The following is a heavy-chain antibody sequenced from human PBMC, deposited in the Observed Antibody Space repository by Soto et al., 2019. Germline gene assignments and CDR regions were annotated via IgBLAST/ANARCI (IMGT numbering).Heavy chain of an antibody. V-gene: IGHV1-3*01. CDR3: ARDPLGYSGYEEYYYYGMDV. D-gene: IGHD5-12*01. J-gene: IGHJ6*02. Sequence: ASVKVSCKASGYTFTSSAMHWVRQAPGQRLEWMGWINAGNGNTKYSQKFQGRVTITRDTSASTAYMELSSLRSEDTAVYYCARDPLGYSGYEEYYYYGMDVWGQGTTVTVSS. CDR2: INAGNGNT. CDR1: GYTFTSSA.